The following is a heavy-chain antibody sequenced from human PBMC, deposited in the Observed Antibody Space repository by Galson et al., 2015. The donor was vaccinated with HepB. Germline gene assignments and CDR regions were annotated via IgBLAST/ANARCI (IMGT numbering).Heavy chain of an antibody. CDR2: VSGNGGST. CDR3: VREQGDRAVEDAFDI. Sequence: SLRLSCAASGFIFSSNALPWVRQAPGKGLEWVSTVSGNGGSTYYAESVKGRFTISRDNSKNTLYLQMSSLGTEDTAVYYCVREQGDRAVEDAFDIWGQGTMVTVSS. D-gene: IGHD4-23*01. J-gene: IGHJ3*02. CDR1: GFIFSSNA. V-gene: IGHV3-23*01.